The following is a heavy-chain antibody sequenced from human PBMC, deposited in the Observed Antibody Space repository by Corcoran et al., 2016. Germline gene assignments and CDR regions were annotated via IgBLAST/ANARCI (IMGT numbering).Heavy chain of an antibody. V-gene: IGHV3-33*01. D-gene: IGHD5-18*01. CDR3: ARVDSYGLTYFDY. CDR1: GFTFSSYG. Sequence: QVQLVESGGGVVQPGRSLRLSCAASGFTFSSYGMHWVRQAPGKGLEWVAVIWYDGSNKYYADSVKGRFTISRDNSKNTLYLQMNSLRAEYTAVYYCARVDSYGLTYFDYWGQGTLVTVSS. J-gene: IGHJ4*02. CDR2: IWYDGSNK.